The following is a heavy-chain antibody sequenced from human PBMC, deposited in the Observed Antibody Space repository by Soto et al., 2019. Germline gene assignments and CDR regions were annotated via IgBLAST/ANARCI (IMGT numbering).Heavy chain of an antibody. V-gene: IGHV3-23*01. J-gene: IGHJ4*02. Sequence: PGGSLRLSCAASGFTFSNYAMNWVRQAPGKGLEWVSAISDSGGNTYYADSVEGRFTISRDKSKNTLYVQMNSLRAEDTAVYYCAKRKDMSRDAIDYWGQGTLVTVSS. CDR1: GFTFSNYA. CDR2: ISDSGGNT. CDR3: AKRKDMSRDAIDY. D-gene: IGHD2-15*01.